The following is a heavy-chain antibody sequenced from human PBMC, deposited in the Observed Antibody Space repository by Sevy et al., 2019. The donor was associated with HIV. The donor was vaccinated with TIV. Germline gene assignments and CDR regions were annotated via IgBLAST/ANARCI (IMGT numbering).Heavy chain of an antibody. CDR1: GASFRNFY. CDR2: IHHSGTT. Sequence: SETLSLTCAVYGASFRNFYWSWIRQSPGKGLEWIGEIHHSGTTNFNPSLQSRVTMSEDKSKSQFSLNLRSVTAADTAVYYCARGRPLSEIDSIGYFFDSWGPGTLVTVSS. D-gene: IGHD3-22*01. V-gene: IGHV4-34*01. CDR3: ARGRPLSEIDSIGYFFDS. J-gene: IGHJ4*02.